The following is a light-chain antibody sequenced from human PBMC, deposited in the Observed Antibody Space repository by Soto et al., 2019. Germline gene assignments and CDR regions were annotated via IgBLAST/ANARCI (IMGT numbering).Light chain of an antibody. CDR1: QSISSW. V-gene: IGKV1-5*03. CDR3: QQYNSYPVT. Sequence: DITMTQSPSTLSASVGDRVTIHCRASQSISSWLAWYQQKPGKAPKLLIYKASSLESGVPSRFSGSGSGTEFTLTISSLQPDDFATYYCQQYNSYPVTFGQGTNVDIK. CDR2: KAS. J-gene: IGKJ1*01.